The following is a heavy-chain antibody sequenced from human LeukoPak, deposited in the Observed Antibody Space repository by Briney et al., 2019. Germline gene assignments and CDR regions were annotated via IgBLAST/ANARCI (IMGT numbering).Heavy chain of an antibody. Sequence: PSETLSLTCTVSGGSIATNTYFWGWIRQPPGKALEWIASVSNYGTTYYNPSLKSRVTISVDTSKNQFSLKVTSMTAADTAVYYCARQGRTLVRGMADYWGQGTLVGVSS. CDR1: GGSIATNTYF. CDR2: VSNYGTT. V-gene: IGHV4-39*07. D-gene: IGHD3-10*01. J-gene: IGHJ4*02. CDR3: ARQGRTLVRGMADY.